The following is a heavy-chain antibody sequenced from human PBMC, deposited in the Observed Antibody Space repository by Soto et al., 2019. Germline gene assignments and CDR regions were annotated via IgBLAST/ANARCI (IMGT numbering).Heavy chain of an antibody. Sequence: GGSLRLSCAASGFTVSNNYMRWVRQSPGKGLEWVSLIYSGGNTHYADSVKGRFTISRDDSKNTLYLQMNSLRVEDTAVYYCARDPPGIAASGAGGWGQGTLVTVSS. CDR1: GFTVSNNY. V-gene: IGHV3-53*01. CDR2: IYSGGNT. CDR3: ARDPPGIAASGAGG. D-gene: IGHD6-13*01. J-gene: IGHJ4*02.